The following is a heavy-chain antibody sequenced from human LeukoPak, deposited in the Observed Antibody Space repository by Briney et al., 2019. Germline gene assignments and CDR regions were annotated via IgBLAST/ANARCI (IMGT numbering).Heavy chain of an antibody. D-gene: IGHD2-8*01. Sequence: GGSLRLSCAASGFAFPNYAMNWVRQAPGKGLEWVSGVSGDSAGMYYADSVKGRFTVSRDNSENTLSLQMDILRAEDTAVYYCVKNGVRSLFTVYNWFDSWGQGTLVTVSS. CDR2: VSGDSAGM. CDR3: VKNGVRSLFTVYNWFDS. CDR1: GFAFPNYA. J-gene: IGHJ5*01. V-gene: IGHV3-23*01.